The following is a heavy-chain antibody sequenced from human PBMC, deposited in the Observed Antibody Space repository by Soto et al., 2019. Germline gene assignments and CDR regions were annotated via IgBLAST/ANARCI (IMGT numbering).Heavy chain of an antibody. V-gene: IGHV4-39*01. CDR2: IYYSGST. CDR3: ARRKSMITFGGVIDTNFDY. D-gene: IGHD3-16*02. CDR1: GGSISSSSYY. Sequence: PSETLSLTCTVSGGSISSSSYYWGWIRQPPGKGLEWIGSIYYSGSTYYNPSLKSRVTISVDTSKNQFSLKLSSVTAADTAVYYCARRKSMITFGGVIDTNFDYWGQGTLVTVSS. J-gene: IGHJ4*02.